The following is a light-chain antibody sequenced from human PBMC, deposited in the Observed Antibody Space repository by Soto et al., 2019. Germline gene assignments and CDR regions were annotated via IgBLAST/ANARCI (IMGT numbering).Light chain of an antibody. J-gene: IGLJ2*01. CDR1: SSDIGDYNY. CDR2: EVD. CDR3: SSYAGSNNLV. Sequence: QSVLTQPPSASGSPGQSVTISCTGTSSDIGDYNYVSWYQQHPGKAPKLMIYEVDKRPSGVPDRFSGSKSGNTAYLTVSGLQAEDEADYYCSSYAGSNNLVFGGGPKLTVL. V-gene: IGLV2-8*01.